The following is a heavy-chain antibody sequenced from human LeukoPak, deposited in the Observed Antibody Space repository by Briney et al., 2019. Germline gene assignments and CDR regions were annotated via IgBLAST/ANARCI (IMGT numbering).Heavy chain of an antibody. CDR1: GGSFSGYY. J-gene: IGHJ4*02. CDR2: ISSSSSYI. D-gene: IGHD6-13*01. CDR3: ARGSIAAAGLFDY. V-gene: IGHV3-21*01. Sequence: ETLSLTCAVYGGSFSGYYWSWVRQAPGKGLEWVSSISSSSSYIYYADSVKGRFTISRDNAKNSLYLQMNSLRAEDTAVYYCARGSIAAAGLFDYWGQGTLVTVSS.